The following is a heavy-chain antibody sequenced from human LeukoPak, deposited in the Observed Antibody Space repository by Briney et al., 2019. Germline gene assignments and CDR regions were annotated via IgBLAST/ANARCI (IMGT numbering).Heavy chain of an antibody. J-gene: IGHJ4*02. Sequence: GGSLRLSCAASGFTFSSYWMHWVRQGPGKGLVWVSRINRDGSSTTYADSVKGRFTISRDNAKNTLYLQMNSLRAEDTAVYYCASLQYGGRAYYFDYWGQGTLVTVSS. CDR3: ASLQYGGRAYYFDY. D-gene: IGHD4-23*01. CDR2: INRDGSST. V-gene: IGHV3-74*01. CDR1: GFTFSSYW.